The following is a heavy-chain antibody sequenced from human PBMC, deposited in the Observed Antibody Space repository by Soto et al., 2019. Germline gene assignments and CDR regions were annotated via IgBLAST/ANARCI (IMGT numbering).Heavy chain of an antibody. CDR1: GGSISSYY. J-gene: IGHJ5*02. CDR2: IYYSGST. V-gene: IGHV4-59*01. CDR3: ARALGYGYGNGFDP. D-gene: IGHD5-18*01. Sequence: PSETLSLTCTVSGGSISSYYWSWIRQPPGKGLEWIGYIYYSGSTNYNPSLKSRVTISVDTSKNQFSLKLSSVTAADTAVYYCARALGYGYGNGFDPWGQGTLVTVSS.